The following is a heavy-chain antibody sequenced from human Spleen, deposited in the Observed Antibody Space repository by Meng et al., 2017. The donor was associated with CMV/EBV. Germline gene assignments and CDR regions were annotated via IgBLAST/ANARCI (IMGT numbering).Heavy chain of an antibody. CDR3: ARGIQLWPGGYYFDY. Sequence: SEILSLTCAVYGGSFSGFYWSWIRQPPGKGLELIGEINHSGSTNYNPSLKSRVTISVDTSKNQFSLKLSSVTAADTAVYYCARGIQLWPGGYYFDYWGQGTLVTVSS. D-gene: IGHD5-18*01. CDR2: INHSGST. V-gene: IGHV4-34*01. J-gene: IGHJ4*02. CDR1: GGSFSGFY.